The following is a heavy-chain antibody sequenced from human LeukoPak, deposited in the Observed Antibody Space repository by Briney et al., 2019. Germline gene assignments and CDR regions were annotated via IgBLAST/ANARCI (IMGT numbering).Heavy chain of an antibody. CDR1: GYTFTNYA. CDR2: INAGSGNT. CDR3: ARGSYFYGSGSFMGSDY. D-gene: IGHD3-10*01. Sequence: ASVKVSCKASGYTFTNYAIHWVRQAPGQRLEWMGWINAGSGNTEYSQNLQDRVTITRDTSATTAYMELSSLRSEDTAVYYCARGSYFYGSGSFMGSDYWGQGTLVTVSS. V-gene: IGHV1-3*01. J-gene: IGHJ4*02.